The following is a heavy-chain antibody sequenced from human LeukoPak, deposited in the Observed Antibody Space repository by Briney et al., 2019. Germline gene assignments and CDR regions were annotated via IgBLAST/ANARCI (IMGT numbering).Heavy chain of an antibody. V-gene: IGHV3-20*04. CDR2: INWNGGST. CDR3: ARVVLSRGERDY. J-gene: IGHJ4*02. CDR1: GFTFYDYG. Sequence: PGGSLRLSCAASGFTFYDYGMSWVRQVPGKGLEWGSGINWNGGSTGYADSVKGRFTISRDNAKKSLYLQMNSLRAEDTALYYCARVVLSRGERDYWGQGTLVTVSS. D-gene: IGHD5-24*01.